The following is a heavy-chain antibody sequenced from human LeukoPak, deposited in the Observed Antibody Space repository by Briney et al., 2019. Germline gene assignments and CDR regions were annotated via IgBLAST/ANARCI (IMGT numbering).Heavy chain of an antibody. J-gene: IGHJ6*02. CDR3: ARSYCSSTSCYATFDDYYYGMDV. CDR1: GYSSTSYW. V-gene: IGHV5-51*01. CDR2: IYPGDSDT. D-gene: IGHD2-2*01. Sequence: GESLKISCKGSGYSSTSYWIGWVRQMPGKGLEWMGIIYPGDSDTRYSPSFQGQVTISADKSISTAYLQWSSLKASDTAMYYCARSYCSSTSCYATFDDYYYGMDVWGQGTTVTVSS.